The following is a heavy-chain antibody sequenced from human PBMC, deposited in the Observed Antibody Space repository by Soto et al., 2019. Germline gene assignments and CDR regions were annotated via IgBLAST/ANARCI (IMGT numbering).Heavy chain of an antibody. J-gene: IGHJ4*02. V-gene: IGHV4-31*03. D-gene: IGHD2-15*01. Sequence: QVQLQESGPGLVKPSQTLSLTCTVSGGSISSGGYYWSWIRQHPGKGLAWIGYIYYSGSTYYNPSLKSRVTISVDTSKNQFSLKLSSVTAADTAVYYCARGTVVAATPYFDYWGQGTLVTVSS. CDR2: IYYSGST. CDR1: GGSISSGGYY. CDR3: ARGTVVAATPYFDY.